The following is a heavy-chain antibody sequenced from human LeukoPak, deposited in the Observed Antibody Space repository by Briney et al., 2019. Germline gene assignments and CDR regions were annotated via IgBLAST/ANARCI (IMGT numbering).Heavy chain of an antibody. CDR2: INHSGST. CDR3: ARASWYGDIDY. J-gene: IGHJ4*02. V-gene: IGHV4-34*01. CDR1: GGSFSGYY. D-gene: IGHD6-13*01. Sequence: SETLSLTCAVYGGSFSGYYWSWIRQPPGKGLEWIGEINHSGSTNYNPSLKSRVTISVDTSKNQFSLKLSSVTAADTAVYYCARASWYGDIDYWGQGTLVTVSS.